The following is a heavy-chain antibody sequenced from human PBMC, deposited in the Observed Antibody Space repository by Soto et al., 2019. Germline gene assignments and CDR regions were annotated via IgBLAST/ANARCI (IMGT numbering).Heavy chain of an antibody. D-gene: IGHD3-22*01. CDR1: GGSISSSSYY. V-gene: IGHV4-39*01. CDR2: IYYSGST. CDR3: ARHHYYDSSGYYPNSEYFQH. J-gene: IGHJ1*01. Sequence: SETLSLTCNVSGGSISSSSYYWGWIRQPPGKGLEWIGSIYYSGSTYYNPSLKSRVTISVDTSKNQFSLKLSSVTAADTAVYYCARHHYYDSSGYYPNSEYFQHWGQGTLVTVSS.